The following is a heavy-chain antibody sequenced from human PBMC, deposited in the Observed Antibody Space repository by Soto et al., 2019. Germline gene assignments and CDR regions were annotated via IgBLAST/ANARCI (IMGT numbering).Heavy chain of an antibody. V-gene: IGHV3-30-3*01. J-gene: IGHJ6*02. D-gene: IGHD3-3*01. CDR2: ISYDGSNK. CDR1: GFTFSSYA. CDR3: ARAVNVYYDFWSGYFSSYYGMDV. Sequence: AGSLRLSCAASGFTFSSYAMHWVRQAPGKGLEWVAVISYDGSNKYYADSVKGRFTISRDNSKNTLYLQMNSLRAEDTAVYYCARAVNVYYDFWSGYFSSYYGMDVWGQGTTVPVYS.